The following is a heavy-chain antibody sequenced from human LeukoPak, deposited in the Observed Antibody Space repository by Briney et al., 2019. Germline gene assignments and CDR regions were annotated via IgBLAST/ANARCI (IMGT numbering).Heavy chain of an antibody. CDR3: ARDYSSRWYVGVY. V-gene: IGHV1-2*06. D-gene: IGHD6-19*01. CDR2: IKPNIGGT. CDR1: GYTFTGYY. Sequence: ASVKVSCKAAGYTFTGYYMHWVRQAPGQGLEWMGRIKPNIGGTNYAQKFQGRVTMTRDPYISTASMALSRLRSDDTALYYCARDYSSRWYVGVYWGQGTLVTVSS. J-gene: IGHJ4*02.